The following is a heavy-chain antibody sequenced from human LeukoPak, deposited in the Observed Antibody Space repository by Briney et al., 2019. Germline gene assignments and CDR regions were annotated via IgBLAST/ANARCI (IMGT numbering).Heavy chain of an antibody. Sequence: PGGSLRLSCAASGFTFSSYSMNWVRQAPGKGLEWVSVIYSGGSTYYADSVKGRFTISRDNSKNTLYLQMNSLRAEDTAVYYCARGSNGYYDSSGYYYGSYYFDYWGQGTLVTVSS. D-gene: IGHD3-22*01. CDR1: GFTFSSYS. CDR2: IYSGGST. CDR3: ARGSNGYYDSSGYYYGSYYFDY. J-gene: IGHJ4*02. V-gene: IGHV3-66*01.